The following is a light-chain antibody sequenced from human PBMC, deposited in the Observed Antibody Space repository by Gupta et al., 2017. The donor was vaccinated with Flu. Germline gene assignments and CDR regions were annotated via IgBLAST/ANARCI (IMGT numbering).Light chain of an antibody. Sequence: ITFTWTSYNIGESYNVYWYQHRPATAPDLQVKANRNRPSGVPDCFSGSRSGASATLTMTGVQAEDEDDYYCQANDSSQSGYVFGTGTKVTVL. CDR2: ANR. CDR1: SYNIGESYN. CDR3: QANDSSQSGYV. V-gene: IGLV1-40*03. J-gene: IGLJ1*01.